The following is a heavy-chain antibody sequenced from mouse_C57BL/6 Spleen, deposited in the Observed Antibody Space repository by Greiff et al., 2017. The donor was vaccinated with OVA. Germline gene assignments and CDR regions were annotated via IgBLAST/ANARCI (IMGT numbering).Heavy chain of an antibody. D-gene: IGHD1-1*01. CDR3: ARRGSRENYAMDY. J-gene: IGHJ4*01. Sequence: LVESGAELVRPGTSVKVSCKASGYAFTNYLIEWVKHRPGQGLEWIGVINPGSGGTNYNEKFKGKATLTADKSSSTAYMQLSSLTSEDSAVYFCARRGSRENYAMDYWGQGTSVTVSS. CDR1: GYAFTNYL. V-gene: IGHV1-54*01. CDR2: INPGSGGT.